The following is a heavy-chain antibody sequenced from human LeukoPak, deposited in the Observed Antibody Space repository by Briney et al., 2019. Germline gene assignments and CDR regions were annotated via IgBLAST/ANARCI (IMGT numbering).Heavy chain of an antibody. CDR1: GFTFDDYA. Sequence: PGGSLRLSCAASGFTFDDYAMHWVRQAPGKGLEWVSAIGTAGDTYYPGSVKGRFTISRENAKNSLYLQMNSLRAGDTAVYYCARGLTDSSGYYYFDYWGQGTLVTVSS. CDR3: ARGLTDSSGYYYFDY. J-gene: IGHJ4*02. D-gene: IGHD3-22*01. CDR2: IGTAGDT. V-gene: IGHV3-13*01.